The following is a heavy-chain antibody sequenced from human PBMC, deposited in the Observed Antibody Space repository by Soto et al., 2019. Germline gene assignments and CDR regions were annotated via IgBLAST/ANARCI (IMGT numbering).Heavy chain of an antibody. D-gene: IGHD5-18*01. J-gene: IGHJ6*02. Sequence: GGSLRLSCAASGFTFSSYGMHWVRQAPGKGLEWVAVISYDGSNKYYADSVKGRFTISRDNSKNTLYLQMNSLRAEDTAVYYCAKTGSNRIQLWFDYYYGMDVWGQGTTVTVSS. CDR1: GFTFSSYG. CDR2: ISYDGSNK. V-gene: IGHV3-30*18. CDR3: AKTGSNRIQLWFDYYYGMDV.